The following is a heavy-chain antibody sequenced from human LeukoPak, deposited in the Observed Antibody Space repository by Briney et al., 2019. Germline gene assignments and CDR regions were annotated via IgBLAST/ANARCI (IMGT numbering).Heavy chain of an antibody. CDR2: IYYSGST. CDR1: GGSLSSGDYY. CDR3: VPGGGGAVAAPVSPFDY. Sequence: PSQTLSLTCTVSGGSLSSGDYYWSWIRQPPGTGLEWIGYIYYSGSTYYNPSLKSRVTISVDTSKNQFSLKLSSVTAADTAVYYCVPGGGGAVAAPVSPFDYWGQGTLVTVSS. V-gene: IGHV4-30-4*01. D-gene: IGHD6-19*01. J-gene: IGHJ4*02.